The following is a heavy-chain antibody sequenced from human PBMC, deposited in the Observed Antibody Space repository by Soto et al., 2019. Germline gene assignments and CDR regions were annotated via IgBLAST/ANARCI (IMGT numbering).Heavy chain of an antibody. CDR1: GGTFSSYA. CDR3: ARGLPDYGDRYGMDV. Sequence: QVQLVQSGAEVKKPGSSVKVSCKASGGTFSSYAISWVRQAPGQGLAWMGGIIPIFGTANYAQKFQGRVTITADESKSTAYIELSSLRSEDTAVYYCARGLPDYGDRYGMDVWGQGTTVTVSS. D-gene: IGHD4-17*01. V-gene: IGHV1-69*01. CDR2: IIPIFGTA. J-gene: IGHJ6*02.